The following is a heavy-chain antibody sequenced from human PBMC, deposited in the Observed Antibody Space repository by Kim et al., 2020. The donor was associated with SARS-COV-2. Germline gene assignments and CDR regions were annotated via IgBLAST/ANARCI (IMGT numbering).Heavy chain of an antibody. CDR1: GYTFTSYY. J-gene: IGHJ4*02. D-gene: IGHD1-7*01. CDR3: ARESKDWNYVRAKAFDY. CDR2: INPSGGST. Sequence: ASVKVSCKASGYTFTSYYMHWVRQAPGQGLEWMGIINPSGGSTSYAQKFQGRVTMTRDTSTSTVYMELSSLRSEDTAVYYCARESKDWNYVRAKAFDYWGQGTLVTVSS. V-gene: IGHV1-46*01.